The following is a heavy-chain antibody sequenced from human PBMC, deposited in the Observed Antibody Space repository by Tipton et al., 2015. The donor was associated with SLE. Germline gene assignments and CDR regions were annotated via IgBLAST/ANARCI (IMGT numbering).Heavy chain of an antibody. Sequence: TLSLTCTVSSGSVSSGSYYWSWIRQPPGKGLEWIGYIYYSGTTNFNPSLKTRVTMSVDTSKNQFSLKLSSVTAADTALYYCARGKGWFDPWGQGTLVTVSS. CDR1: SGSVSSGSYY. J-gene: IGHJ5*02. V-gene: IGHV4-61*01. CDR3: ARGKGWFDP. CDR2: IYYSGTT.